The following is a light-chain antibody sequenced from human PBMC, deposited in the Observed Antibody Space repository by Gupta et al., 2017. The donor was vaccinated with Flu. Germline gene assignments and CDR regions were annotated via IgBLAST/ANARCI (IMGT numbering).Light chain of an antibody. V-gene: IGLV3-1*01. CDR3: QAWDTGTSVV. Sequence: SYELTQPPSVSVSPGQTATLTCSGDNLGNKYTCWYQQKAGQSPVLVIYQDFKRPSGIPERFSGSNSGRTATLTISGTQTMDEAVYYCQAWDTGTSVVFGGGTKPTVL. CDR2: QDF. CDR1: NLGNKY. J-gene: IGLJ2*01.